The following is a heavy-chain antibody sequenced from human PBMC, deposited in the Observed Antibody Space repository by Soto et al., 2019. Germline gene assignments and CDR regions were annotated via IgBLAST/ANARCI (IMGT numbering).Heavy chain of an antibody. Sequence: GGSLRLSCAASGFTFSSYAMHWVRQAPGKGLEWVAVISYDGSNKYYADSVKGRFTISRDNSKNTLYLQMNSLRAEDTAVYYCARGPTTVTTIDHWGQGTLVTAPQ. V-gene: IGHV3-30-3*01. D-gene: IGHD4-17*01. J-gene: IGHJ4*02. CDR1: GFTFSSYA. CDR2: ISYDGSNK. CDR3: ARGPTTVTTIDH.